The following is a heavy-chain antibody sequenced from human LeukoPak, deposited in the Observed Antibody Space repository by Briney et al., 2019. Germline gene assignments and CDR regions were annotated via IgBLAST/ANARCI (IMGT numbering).Heavy chain of an antibody. J-gene: IGHJ4*02. CDR2: ISSSSSTI. V-gene: IGHV3-48*04. Sequence: PGGSLRLSCAASGFTFSSYSMNWVRQAPGKGLEWVSYISSSSSTIYYADSVKGRFTISRDNAKNTLYLQMNSLRAEDTAVYYCASLYDSSGYYGYWGQGTLVTVSS. CDR1: GFTFSSYS. CDR3: ASLYDSSGYYGY. D-gene: IGHD3-22*01.